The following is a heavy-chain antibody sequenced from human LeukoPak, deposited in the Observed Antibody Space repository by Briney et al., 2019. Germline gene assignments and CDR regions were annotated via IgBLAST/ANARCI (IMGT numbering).Heavy chain of an antibody. D-gene: IGHD4-17*01. CDR3: AREHKSYGDYPYYFDY. CDR2: INKKGGT. J-gene: IGHJ4*02. V-gene: IGHV4-30-4*01. Sequence: ASETLSLTCTVSSDSISSGDYYWRWIRQPAGKGLEFIGYINKKGGTFYNPPLKSRVSISIDTSKNQFSLKLTSVTAADTAVYFCAREHKSYGDYPYYFDYWGQGTLVTVSS. CDR1: SDSISSGDYY.